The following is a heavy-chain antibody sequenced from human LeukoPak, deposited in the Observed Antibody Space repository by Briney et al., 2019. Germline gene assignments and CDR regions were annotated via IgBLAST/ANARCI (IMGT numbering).Heavy chain of an antibody. Sequence: PGGSLRLSCAASGFTFSSYAMSWVRQAPGKGLEWVSSISDSGGSTYYADSVKGRFTVSRDNAKNSLYLQMNSLRAEDTAVYYCARDEPQYYDILTGYSPPGYWGQGTLVTVSS. CDR1: GFTFSSYA. CDR2: ISDSGGST. D-gene: IGHD3-9*01. V-gene: IGHV3-23*01. CDR3: ARDEPQYYDILTGYSPPGY. J-gene: IGHJ4*02.